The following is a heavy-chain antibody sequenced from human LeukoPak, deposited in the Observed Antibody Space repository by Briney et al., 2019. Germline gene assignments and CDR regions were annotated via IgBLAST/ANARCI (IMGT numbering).Heavy chain of an antibody. J-gene: IGHJ3*02. CDR3: ASVERPHRAFDI. V-gene: IGHV4-4*07. CDR2: IYTSGST. Sequence: TSETLSLTCTVSGGSISRYYWSWIRQPAGKGLEWIGRIYTSGSTNYNPSLKSRVTMSVDTSKNQFSLKLSSVTAADTAVYYCASVERPHRAFDIWGQGTMVTVSS. D-gene: IGHD1-1*01. CDR1: GGSISRYY.